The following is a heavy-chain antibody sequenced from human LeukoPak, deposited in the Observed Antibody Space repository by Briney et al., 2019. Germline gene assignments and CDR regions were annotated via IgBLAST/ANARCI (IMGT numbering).Heavy chain of an antibody. CDR2: IFYSGST. Sequence: SETLSLTCTVSGGSISGYYWSWIRQPPGKGLEWIGYIFYSGSTNYNPSLKSRVTISVDTSKNQFSLKLSSVTAADTAVYFCARVYYGRTYAYWYFDLWGRGTLVTVSS. CDR3: ARVYYGRTYAYWYFDL. V-gene: IGHV4-59*01. J-gene: IGHJ2*01. CDR1: GGSISGYY. D-gene: IGHD3-10*01.